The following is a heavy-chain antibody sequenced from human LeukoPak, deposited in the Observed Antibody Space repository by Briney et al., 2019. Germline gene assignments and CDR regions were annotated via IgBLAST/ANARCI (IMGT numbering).Heavy chain of an antibody. CDR3: ARKGSGDWFDP. Sequence: SSETLSLTCTVSGGSISSYYWGWIRQPPGKGLEWIGSIYYSGSTYYNPSLKSRVTISVDTSKNQFSLKLSSVTAADTAVYYCARKGSGDWFDPWGQGTLVTVSS. CDR1: GGSISSYY. CDR2: IYYSGST. D-gene: IGHD1-26*01. V-gene: IGHV4-39*01. J-gene: IGHJ5*02.